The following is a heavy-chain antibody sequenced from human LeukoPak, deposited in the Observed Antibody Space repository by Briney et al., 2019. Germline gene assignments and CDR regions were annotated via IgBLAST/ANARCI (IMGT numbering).Heavy chain of an antibody. J-gene: IGHJ5*02. CDR3: ARSHIVVVPAAILRRNWFDP. CDR2: INPNSGGT. CDR1: GYTFTGYY. V-gene: IGHV1-2*02. D-gene: IGHD2-2*02. Sequence: GASVKVSCKASGYTFTGYYMHWVRQAPGQGLEWMGWINPNSGGTNYAQKFQGRVTMTRDTSISTAYMELSRLRSDDTAVYYCARSHIVVVPAAILRRNWFDPWGQGTLVTVSS.